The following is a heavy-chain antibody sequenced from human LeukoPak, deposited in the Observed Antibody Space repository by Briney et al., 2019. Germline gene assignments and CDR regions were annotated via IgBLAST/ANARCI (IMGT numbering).Heavy chain of an antibody. Sequence: PGESLRLSCAASASTLSSYWTHWVRQPPEKGLMWVSRINIDGSSTSYADSVKGRSNISRDNAKNTLYLQMNSLRAEDTAVYYCARDRDGYNSFDYWGQGTLVSVSS. CDR1: ASTLSSYW. CDR3: ARDRDGYNSFDY. J-gene: IGHJ4*02. D-gene: IGHD5-24*01. CDR2: INIDGSST. V-gene: IGHV3-74*01.